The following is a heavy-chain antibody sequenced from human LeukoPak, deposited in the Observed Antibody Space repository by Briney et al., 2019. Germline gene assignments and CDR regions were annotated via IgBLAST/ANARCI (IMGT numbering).Heavy chain of an antibody. Sequence: GGSLRLSCAASGFTFKNYAMTWVRQAPGKGLEWVSAISGSGDNTYYADSESVRGRFTISRGNPKNTLYLQMNSLGAEDPAVYYCAKDVGYYSYFDYWGQGTLVSVSS. V-gene: IGHV3-23*01. D-gene: IGHD3-22*01. CDR2: ISGSGDNT. J-gene: IGHJ4*02. CDR1: GFTFKNYA. CDR3: AKDVGYYSYFDY.